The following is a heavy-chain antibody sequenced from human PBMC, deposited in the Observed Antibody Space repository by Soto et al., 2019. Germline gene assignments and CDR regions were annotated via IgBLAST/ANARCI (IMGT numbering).Heavy chain of an antibody. Sequence: PGGSLRLSCTASGFTFGDYAMSWFRQAPGKGLEWVGFIRSKAYGGTTEYAASVKGRFTISRDDSKSIAYLQMNSLKTEDTAVYYCTRVEGEGYGDYYWYFDLWGRGTLVTVSS. D-gene: IGHD4-17*01. CDR2: IRSKAYGGTT. J-gene: IGHJ2*01. CDR3: TRVEGEGYGDYYWYFDL. CDR1: GFTFGDYA. V-gene: IGHV3-49*03.